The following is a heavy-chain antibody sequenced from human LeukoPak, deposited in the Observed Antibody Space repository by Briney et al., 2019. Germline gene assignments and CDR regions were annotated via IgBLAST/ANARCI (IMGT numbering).Heavy chain of an antibody. J-gene: IGHJ5*02. CDR3: ARGDWFNWFDP. CDR2: INHSGST. Sequence: SETLSLTCAVYGGSFSGYYWSWIRQPPGKGLEWIGEINHSGSTNYNPSLKGRVTISVDTSKNQFSLKLSSVTAADTAVYYCARGDWFNWFDPWGQGTLVTVSS. D-gene: IGHD2-21*01. CDR1: GGSFSGYY. V-gene: IGHV4-34*01.